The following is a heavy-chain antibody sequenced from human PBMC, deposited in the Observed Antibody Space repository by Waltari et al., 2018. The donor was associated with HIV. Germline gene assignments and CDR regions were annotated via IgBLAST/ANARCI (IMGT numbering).Heavy chain of an antibody. Sequence: EVQLVESGGGLVQPGGSLRLSCAASGFTFSSYSMNWVRQAPGKGVGGVSYISSSSSTIYYADSVKGRFTISRDNAKNSLYLQMNSLRAEDTAVYYCARDDYGMDVWGQGTTVTVSS. CDR1: GFTFSSYS. CDR3: ARDDYGMDV. CDR2: ISSSSSTI. V-gene: IGHV3-48*04. J-gene: IGHJ6*02.